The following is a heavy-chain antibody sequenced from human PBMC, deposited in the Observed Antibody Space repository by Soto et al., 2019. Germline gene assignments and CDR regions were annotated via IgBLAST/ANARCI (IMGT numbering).Heavy chain of an antibody. CDR3: ARDKGPCSITSCYPGYNWFYP. CDR1: GGSISSYY. V-gene: IGHV4-59*01. D-gene: IGHD2-2*01. Sequence: SETLSLTCIVSGGSISSYYWSWIRQPPGKGLEWIGYIYYSGSTNYNPSLKSRVTISVDTSKNQFSLKLSSVTAADTAVYYCARDKGPCSITSCYPGYNWFYPCCLGTLVTVSA. J-gene: IGHJ5*02. CDR2: IYYSGST.